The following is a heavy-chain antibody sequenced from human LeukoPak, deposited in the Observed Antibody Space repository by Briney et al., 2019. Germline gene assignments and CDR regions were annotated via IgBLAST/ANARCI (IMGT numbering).Heavy chain of an antibody. D-gene: IGHD2-2*02. CDR1: GGSIRSGDYY. CDR2: IYYSGST. J-gene: IGHJ6*03. CDR3: ARVEVFVVVPAAIHYYYMDV. V-gene: IGHV4-30-4*08. Sequence: NPSQTLSLTCTVSGGSIRSGDYYWSWIRQPPGKGLEWIGYIYYSGSTYYNPSLKSRVTISVDTSKNQFSLKLSSVTAADTAVYYCARVEVFVVVPAAIHYYYMDVWGKGTTVTVSS.